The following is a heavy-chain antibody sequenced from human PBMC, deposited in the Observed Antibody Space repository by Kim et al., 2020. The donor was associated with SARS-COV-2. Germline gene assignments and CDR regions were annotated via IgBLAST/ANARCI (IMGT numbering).Heavy chain of an antibody. V-gene: IGHV3-49*02. Sequence: DSAAAVKGRFTISRDDSISIAYLQRNSLKTEDTAVYYCTRAEYGGNSEGDYWGQGTMVTVSS. CDR3: TRAEYGGNSEGDY. J-gene: IGHJ4*02. D-gene: IGHD2-21*02.